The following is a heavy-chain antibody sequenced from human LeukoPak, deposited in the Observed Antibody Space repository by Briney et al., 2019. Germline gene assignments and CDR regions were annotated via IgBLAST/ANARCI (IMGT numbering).Heavy chain of an antibody. J-gene: IGHJ4*02. CDR3: ARDKEGPLDY. CDR2: IYSGGST. Sequence: GGSLRLSCAASGFTVSSNYMSWVRQAPGKGLERVSVIYSGGSTYYADSVKGRFTISRDNSKNTLYLQMNSLRAEDTAVYYCARDKEGPLDYWGQGTLVTVSS. V-gene: IGHV3-53*01. CDR1: GFTVSSNY.